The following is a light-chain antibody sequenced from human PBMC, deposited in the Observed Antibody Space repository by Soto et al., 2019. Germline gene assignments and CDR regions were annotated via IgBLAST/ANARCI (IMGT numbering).Light chain of an antibody. V-gene: IGKV3-11*01. CDR2: DAS. J-gene: IGKJ3*01. CDR1: QSVSSY. CDR3: QQRSNWPPQFT. Sequence: EIVLTQSPATLSLPPGERATLSCSASQSVSSYLAWYQQKPGQAPRLLIYDASNRATGIPARFSGSGSGTDFNLTISSLEPEDFAVYYCQQRSNWPPQFTFGPGTKVDIK.